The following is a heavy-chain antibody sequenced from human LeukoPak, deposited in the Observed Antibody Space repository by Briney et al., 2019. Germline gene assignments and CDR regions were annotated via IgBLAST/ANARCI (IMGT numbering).Heavy chain of an antibody. V-gene: IGHV4-61*02. J-gene: IGHJ5*02. Sequence: PSQTLSLTCTVSGGSISSGSYYWSWIRQPAGKGLEWIGRIYTSGSTNYNPSLKSRVTISVDTSKNQFSLKLSSVAAADTAVYYCARGNWNDDANDWFDPWGQGTLVTVSS. CDR1: GGSISSGSYY. CDR3: ARGNWNDDANDWFDP. CDR2: IYTSGST. D-gene: IGHD1-1*01.